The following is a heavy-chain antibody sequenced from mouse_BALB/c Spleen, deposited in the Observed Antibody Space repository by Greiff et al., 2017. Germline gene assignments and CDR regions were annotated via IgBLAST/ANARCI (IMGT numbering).Heavy chain of an antibody. V-gene: IGHV1-14*01. J-gene: IGHJ2*01. Sequence: VQLQQSGPELVKTGASVKISCKASGYSFTGYYMHWVKQSHGKSLEWIGYINPYNDGTKYNEKFKGKATLTSDKSSSTAYMELSSLTSEDSAVYYCARGATVALDYWGQGTTLTGAS. CDR2: INPYNDGT. CDR1: GYSFTGYY. D-gene: IGHD1-1*01. CDR3: ARGATVALDY.